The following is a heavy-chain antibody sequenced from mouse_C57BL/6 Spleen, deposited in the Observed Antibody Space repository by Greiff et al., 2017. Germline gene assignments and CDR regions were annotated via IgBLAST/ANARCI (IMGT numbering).Heavy chain of an antibody. CDR2: IYPGDGDT. J-gene: IGHJ4*01. CDR3: ASGGPNYAMDY. V-gene: IGHV1-80*01. CDR1: GYAFSSYW. Sequence: QVQLQQSGAELVKPGASVTISCKASGYAFSSYWMNWVKQRPGKGLEWIGQIYPGDGDTNYNGKFKGQATLTADKSSSTAYMQLSSLTAEDSAVYFCASGGPNYAMDYWGQGTSVTVSS.